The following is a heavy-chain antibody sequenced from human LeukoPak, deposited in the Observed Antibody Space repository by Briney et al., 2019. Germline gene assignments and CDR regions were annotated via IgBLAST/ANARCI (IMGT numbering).Heavy chain of an antibody. CDR1: GGSISSGDYY. V-gene: IGHV4-30-2*01. D-gene: IGHD4-17*01. CDR3: ARGVDYGDYVFGFDI. J-gene: IGHJ3*02. CDR2: IYHSGST. Sequence: SQTLSLTCTVSGGSISSGDYYWSWIRQPPGKGLEWIGYIYHSGSTYYNPSLKSRVTISVDRSKNQFSLKLNSVTAADTAVYYCARGVDYGDYVFGFDIWGQGTTVTVSS.